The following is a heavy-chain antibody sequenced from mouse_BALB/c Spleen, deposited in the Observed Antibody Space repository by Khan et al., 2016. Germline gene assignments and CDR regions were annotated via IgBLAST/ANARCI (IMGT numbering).Heavy chain of an antibody. Sequence: QIQLVQSGPELKKPGETVKISCKASGYTLTNYGMNWVKQAPGKGLKWMGWINTYNGEPTYADDFKGRFDFSLETSASTAYLQINNLKNEDTATXFGARKPPLLPDYYAMDYWGQGTSVTVSS. V-gene: IGHV9-3-1*01. D-gene: IGHD2-1*01. CDR2: INTYNGEP. CDR1: GYTLTNYG. CDR3: ARKPPLLPDYYAMDY. J-gene: IGHJ4*01.